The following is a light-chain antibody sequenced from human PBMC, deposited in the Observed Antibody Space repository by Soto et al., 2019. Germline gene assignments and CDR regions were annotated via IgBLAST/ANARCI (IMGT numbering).Light chain of an antibody. Sequence: EIVLTQSPGTLSLSSGERATLSCRASQSVSSAYLAWYQQKPGQAPRLLIYDTSTRATGVPDRFSGSGSGTDFTLTITRLEPEDFAVYYCQQFLQSPGTFGQGTKVEIK. CDR2: DTS. CDR1: QSVSSAY. V-gene: IGKV3-20*01. CDR3: QQFLQSPGT. J-gene: IGKJ1*01.